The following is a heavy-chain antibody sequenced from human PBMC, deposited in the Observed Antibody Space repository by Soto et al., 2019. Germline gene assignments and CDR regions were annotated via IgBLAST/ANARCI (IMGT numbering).Heavy chain of an antibody. CDR3: ARDQIWFGDFHYYGMDV. CDR1: GGSISSSNW. CDR2: IYHSGST. D-gene: IGHD3-10*01. Sequence: QVQLQESGPGLVKPSGTLSLTCAVSGGSISSSNWWSWVRQPPGKGLEWIGEIYHSGSTNYNPSLKSRVTMSVDKSKNQFSLKLSSVTAADTAVYFCARDQIWFGDFHYYGMDVWGQGTTVTVSS. J-gene: IGHJ6*02. V-gene: IGHV4-4*02.